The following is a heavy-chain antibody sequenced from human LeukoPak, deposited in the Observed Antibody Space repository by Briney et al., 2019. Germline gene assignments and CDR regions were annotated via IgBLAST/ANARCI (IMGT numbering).Heavy chain of an antibody. CDR2: IYPGDSDT. V-gene: IGHV5-51*01. CDR1: GYSFTSYW. D-gene: IGHD3-22*01. CDR3: ARTLYYYDSSGYYYEDAFDI. J-gene: IGHJ3*02. Sequence: GESLKISCQGSGYSFTSYWIGWVRQMPGKGLEWMGIIYPGDSDTRYSPSFQGQVTISADKSISTAYLQWSSLKASDTAMYYCARTLYYYDSSGYYYEDAFDIWGQGTMVTVSS.